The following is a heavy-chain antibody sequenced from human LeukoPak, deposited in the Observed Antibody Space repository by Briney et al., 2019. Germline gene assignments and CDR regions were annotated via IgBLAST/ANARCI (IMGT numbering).Heavy chain of an antibody. J-gene: IGHJ5*02. V-gene: IGHV3-74*01. Sequence: GGSLRLSCAASGFTFSSYWMHWVRQAPGKRPVWVSRINDDGSDTIYADSVRGRFTISRDDAKNTVYLQMNNLRAEDTAVYYCVRGGPSTWSWGQGTLVTVSS. CDR3: VRGGPSTWS. CDR1: GFTFSSYW. D-gene: IGHD2-15*01. CDR2: INDDGSDT.